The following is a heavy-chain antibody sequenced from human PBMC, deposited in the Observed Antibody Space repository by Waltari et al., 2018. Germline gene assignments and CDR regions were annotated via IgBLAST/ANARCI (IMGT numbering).Heavy chain of an antibody. V-gene: IGHV4-38-2*01. CDR3: ARNLGVATDAFDI. CDR1: GYSISSGYY. D-gene: IGHD5-12*01. J-gene: IGHJ3*02. Sequence: QVQLQESGPGLVKPSETLSLTCAVSGYSISSGYYWGWIRQPPGKGLEWIGSIYHSGSTYYNPSLKSRVTISVDTSKNQFSLKLSSVTAADTAVYYCARNLGVATDAFDIWGQGTMVTVSS. CDR2: IYHSGST.